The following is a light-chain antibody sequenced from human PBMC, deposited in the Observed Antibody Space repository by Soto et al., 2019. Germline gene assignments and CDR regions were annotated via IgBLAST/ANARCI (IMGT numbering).Light chain of an antibody. CDR3: QQRSNWPRT. Sequence: IVLTQSPATLSLSPGERATLSCRASQSLSSYLAWYQQKPGQAPRLLIYDASNRATDIPARFSGSGSGTEFTLTISSLEPEDFAVYYCQQRSNWPRTFGPGTKVDIK. CDR1: QSLSSY. V-gene: IGKV3-11*01. CDR2: DAS. J-gene: IGKJ3*01.